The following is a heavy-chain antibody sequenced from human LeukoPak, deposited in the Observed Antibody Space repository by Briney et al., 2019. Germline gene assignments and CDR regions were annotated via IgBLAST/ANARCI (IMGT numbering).Heavy chain of an antibody. J-gene: IGHJ4*02. V-gene: IGHV1-8*01. CDR1: GYTFTSYD. CDR3: AMRPYNWNDDGNIDY. CDR2: MNPNSGYT. Sequence: GASVKVSCKVSGYTFTSYDINWVRQATGHGLEWMGWMNPNSGYTGYAQKFQGRVTMTRNTSITTAYMELSSLRSADTAVYYCAMRPYNWNDDGNIDYWGQGTLVTVSS. D-gene: IGHD1-20*01.